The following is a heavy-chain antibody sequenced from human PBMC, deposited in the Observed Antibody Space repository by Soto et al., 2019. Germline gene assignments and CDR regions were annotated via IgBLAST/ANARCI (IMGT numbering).Heavy chain of an antibody. D-gene: IGHD2-15*01. V-gene: IGHV3-21*01. J-gene: IGHJ4*02. CDR2: ISSSSSYI. CDR3: ARDLGCSGGSCPRPFDY. CDR1: GFTFSSYS. Sequence: EVQLVESGGGLVKPGGSLRLSCAASGFTFSSYSMNWVRQAPGKGLEWVSSISSSSSYIYYADSVKGRFTISRDNAKNSLYLQMNSLRAEDTAVYYCARDLGCSGGSCPRPFDYWGQGTLVTVSS.